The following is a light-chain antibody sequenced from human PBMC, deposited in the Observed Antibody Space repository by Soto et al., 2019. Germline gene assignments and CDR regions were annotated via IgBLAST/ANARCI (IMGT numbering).Light chain of an antibody. CDR3: SSHAGTVV. V-gene: IGLV2-23*02. Sequence: QSALTQPASVSGSPGQSITLSCTRTSSGVESYNFVSWYQHHPGKALKLIIYEVSQRPSGVADRFSGSKSGATASLTISGLHAEDEAYYCCSSHAGTVVFGGGTKLTVL. CDR2: EVS. CDR1: SSGVESYNF. J-gene: IGLJ2*01.